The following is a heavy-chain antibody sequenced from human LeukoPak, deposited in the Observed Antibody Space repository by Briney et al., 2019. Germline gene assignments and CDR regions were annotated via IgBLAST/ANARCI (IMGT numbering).Heavy chain of an antibody. CDR1: GFAFSNFG. J-gene: IGHJ4*02. V-gene: IGHV3-23*01. CDR3: AKDCCSSTSCYMPDY. CDR2: ISGSGGST. D-gene: IGHD2-2*02. Sequence: QPGRSLRLSCAASGFAFSNFGMHWVRQAPGKGLEWVSAISGSGGSTYYADSVKGRFTISRDNSKNTLYLQMNSLRAEDTAVYYCAKDCCSSTSCYMPDYWGQGTLVTVSS.